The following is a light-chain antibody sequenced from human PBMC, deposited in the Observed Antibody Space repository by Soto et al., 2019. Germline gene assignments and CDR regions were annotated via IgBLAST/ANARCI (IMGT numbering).Light chain of an antibody. CDR1: SNDVGRYYL. Sequence: QSALTQPASVSGSPGQSITISCTGTSNDVGRYYLVSWYQQHPGKAPKLMIYEDTKRPSGVSSRFSGSKSGNTASLTISGLQTEDEADYFCCSYAGSSTFVAFGGGTQLTVL. V-gene: IGLV2-23*02. CDR2: EDT. CDR3: CSYAGSSTFVA. J-gene: IGLJ2*01.